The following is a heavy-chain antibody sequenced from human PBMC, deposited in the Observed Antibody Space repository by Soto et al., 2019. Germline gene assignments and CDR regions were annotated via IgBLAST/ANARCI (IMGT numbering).Heavy chain of an antibody. J-gene: IGHJ6*02. Sequence: PGESLKISCAASGFTFSSYAMSWVRQALGKGLEWVSAISGSGGSTYYADSVKGRFTISRDNSKNTLYLQMNSLRAEDTAVYYCAKDLAPYYYDSSGYARNYYYYYGMDVWGQGTTVTVSS. CDR3: AKDLAPYYYDSSGYARNYYYYYGMDV. CDR2: ISGSGGST. V-gene: IGHV3-23*01. D-gene: IGHD3-22*01. CDR1: GFTFSSYA.